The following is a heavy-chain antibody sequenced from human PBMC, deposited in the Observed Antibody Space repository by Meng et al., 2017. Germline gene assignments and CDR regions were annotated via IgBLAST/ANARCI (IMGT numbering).Heavy chain of an antibody. J-gene: IGHJ5*02. CDR1: GGSISSYY. CDR3: AGVHGSDTYWFDP. Sequence: SETLSLTCTVSGGSISSYYWSWIRQPPGKGLEWIGSIYYSGSTNYNPSLKSRVTISLDTSKNQFSLKLSSVTAADTAVYYCAGVHGSDTYWFDPWGQGTLVTVSS. D-gene: IGHD2/OR15-2a*01. V-gene: IGHV4-59*01. CDR2: IYYSGST.